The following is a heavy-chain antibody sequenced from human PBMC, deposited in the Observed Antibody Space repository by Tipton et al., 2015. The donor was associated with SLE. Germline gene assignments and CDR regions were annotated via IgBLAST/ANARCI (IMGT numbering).Heavy chain of an antibody. Sequence: TLSLTCTVSGGSILSSTSFRDWIRQPPGKGLEWIGSIYYRGGTHYNPSLKSRVTVSMDTSKNQFSLKLNSVTAADTAVYYCAKVDGATGRDSWGQGTLVTVSS. CDR1: GGSILSSTSF. J-gene: IGHJ4*02. CDR2: IYYRGGT. CDR3: AKVDGATGRDS. D-gene: IGHD5-12*01. V-gene: IGHV4-39*07.